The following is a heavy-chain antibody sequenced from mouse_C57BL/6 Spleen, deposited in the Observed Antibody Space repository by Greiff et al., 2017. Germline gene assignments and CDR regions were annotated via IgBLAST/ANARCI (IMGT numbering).Heavy chain of an antibody. Sequence: VQLQQSGAELVRPGASVKLSCPASGFNIKDDYMHWVKQRPEQGLEWIGWIDPENGDTEYASKFQGKATITADTSSNTAYLQLSSLTSEDTAVYYCTTVVARDAMDDWGQGTSVTVSS. CDR3: TTVVARDAMDD. V-gene: IGHV14-4*01. CDR2: IDPENGDT. D-gene: IGHD1-1*01. CDR1: GFNIKDDY. J-gene: IGHJ4*01.